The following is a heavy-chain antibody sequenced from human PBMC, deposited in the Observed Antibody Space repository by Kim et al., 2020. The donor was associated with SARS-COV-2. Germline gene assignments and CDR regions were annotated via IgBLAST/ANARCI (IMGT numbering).Heavy chain of an antibody. V-gene: IGHV3-21*01. D-gene: IGHD1-26*01. CDR2: ISSSSSYI. CDR1: GFTFSSYS. J-gene: IGHJ4*02. Sequence: GGSLRLSCAASGFTFSSYSMNCGRQAAGKGLECISSISSSSSYIYYADSVKGRFTIARDNAKNSLYLQMNSLRAEDTAVYYFARAREIWGQGTLVTFSS. CDR3: ARAREI.